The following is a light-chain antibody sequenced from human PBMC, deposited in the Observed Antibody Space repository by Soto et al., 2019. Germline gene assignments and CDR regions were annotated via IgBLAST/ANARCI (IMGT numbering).Light chain of an antibody. CDR2: AAS. CDR3: QQDNSYPWT. J-gene: IGKJ1*01. Sequence: DNKMNQSPSTLSASVGDGVTITCRASQSISNHLNWYQQKPGKAPKLLIFAASSLQSGVPSRFSGSRSGPDFTLTISSLQPDDFATYYCQQDNSYPWTFGQGTKV. V-gene: IGKV1-39*01. CDR1: QSISNH.